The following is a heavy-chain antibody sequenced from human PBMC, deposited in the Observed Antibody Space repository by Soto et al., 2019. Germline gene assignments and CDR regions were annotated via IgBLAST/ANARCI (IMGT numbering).Heavy chain of an antibody. CDR1: GGSFSDYS. CDR3: ARGSHKLHSYDSSGFYHYVDY. D-gene: IGHD3-22*01. CDR2: INDSGST. Sequence: QVQLQQWGAGLLKPSETLSLTCAVYGGSFSDYSWTWIRQPPGKGLEWIGEINDSGSTNYTPSLERRVTISRDTSKNRFSLKLSSVTAAVTAVYYCARGSHKLHSYDSSGFYHYVDYWGQGSLVTVSS. J-gene: IGHJ4*02. V-gene: IGHV4-34*01.